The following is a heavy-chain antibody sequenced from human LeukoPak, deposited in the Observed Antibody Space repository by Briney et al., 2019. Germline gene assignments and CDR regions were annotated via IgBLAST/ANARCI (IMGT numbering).Heavy chain of an antibody. V-gene: IGHV4-34*01. Sequence: SETLSLTCAVYGGSFSGYYWSWIRQPPGKGLEWIGEINHSGSTNYNPSLKSRVTISLDTSKNQFSLKLSSVPAADTAVYYCARGRKVTMVRGVRRWFDPWGQGTLVTVSS. CDR2: INHSGST. CDR1: GGSFSGYY. D-gene: IGHD3-10*01. CDR3: ARGRKVTMVRGVRRWFDP. J-gene: IGHJ5*02.